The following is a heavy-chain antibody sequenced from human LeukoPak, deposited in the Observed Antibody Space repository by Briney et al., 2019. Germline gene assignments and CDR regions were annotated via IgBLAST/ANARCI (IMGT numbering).Heavy chain of an antibody. CDR1: GVSISSYY. D-gene: IGHD3-10*01. V-gene: IGHV4-4*07. CDR2: IYTSGST. Sequence: PSETLSLTCTVSGVSISSYYWSWIRQPAGKGLEWIGRIYTSGSTNYNPSLKSRVTMSVDTSKNQFSLKLSSVTAADTAVYYRARDPYYGSGSYYTDAFDIWGQGTMVTVSS. CDR3: ARDPYYGSGSYYTDAFDI. J-gene: IGHJ3*02.